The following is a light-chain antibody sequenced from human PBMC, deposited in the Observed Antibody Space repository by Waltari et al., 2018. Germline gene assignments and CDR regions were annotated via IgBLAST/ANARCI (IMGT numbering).Light chain of an antibody. CDR3: MEALEFPYS. Sequence: DIVMTQTPLSLPVTLGEPASISCRSSQSLLDSEDGNTYLEWYLQKPGQSPQLLIYDVSNRAAGVPDRVSGSGSDTDFTLKISRVEAEDVGVYYCMEALEFPYSFGQGTKVEIK. J-gene: IGKJ2*03. V-gene: IGKV2-40*01. CDR2: DVS. CDR1: QSLLDSEDGNTY.